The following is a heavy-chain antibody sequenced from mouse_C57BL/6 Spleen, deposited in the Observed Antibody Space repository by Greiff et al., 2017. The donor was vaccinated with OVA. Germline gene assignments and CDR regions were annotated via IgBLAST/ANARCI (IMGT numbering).Heavy chain of an antibody. CDR2: IRNKANGYTT. V-gene: IGHV7-3*01. Sequence: VVESGGGLVQPGGSLSLSCAASGFTFTDYYMSWVRQPPGKALEWLGFIRNKANGYTTEYSASVKGRFTISRDNYQSILYLQMNALRAEDSATFYCARSPLYYYGGFDYWGQGTTLTVSS. CDR3: ARSPLYYYGGFDY. D-gene: IGHD1-1*01. J-gene: IGHJ2*01. CDR1: GFTFTDYY.